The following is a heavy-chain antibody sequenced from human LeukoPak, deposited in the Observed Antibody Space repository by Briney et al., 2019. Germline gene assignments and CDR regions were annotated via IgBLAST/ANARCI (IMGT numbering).Heavy chain of an antibody. D-gene: IGHD3-9*01. CDR1: GFIFRNYA. J-gene: IGHJ4*02. Sequence: GGSLRLSCAASGFIFRNYAMSWVRQAPGKGLEWVSAITGSGDSTYYAGSVKGRFTISRDNSKNTLYVEMNTLRAEDTAVYYCAKWGDYDILTGYYVSDFWGQGTLVTVSS. V-gene: IGHV3-23*01. CDR2: ITGSGDST. CDR3: AKWGDYDILTGYYVSDF.